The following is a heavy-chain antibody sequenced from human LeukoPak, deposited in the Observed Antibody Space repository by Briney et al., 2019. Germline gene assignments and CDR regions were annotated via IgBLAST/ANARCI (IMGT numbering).Heavy chain of an antibody. D-gene: IGHD6-19*01. J-gene: IGHJ4*02. V-gene: IGHV3-48*03. Sequence: PGGSLRLSCAASGFAFSVYEMYWVRQAPGKGLEWVSYISSSGGTRYYADSVKGRFTISRDNAKNSPYLQMNSLRAEDTAVYYGATLSLASSFDYWGQGTLVTVSS. CDR3: ATLSLASSFDY. CDR1: GFAFSVYE. CDR2: ISSSGGTR.